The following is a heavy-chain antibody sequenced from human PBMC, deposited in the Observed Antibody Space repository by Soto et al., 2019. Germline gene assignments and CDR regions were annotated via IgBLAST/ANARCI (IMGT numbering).Heavy chain of an antibody. J-gene: IGHJ6*02. CDR2: ISHDGSNQ. D-gene: IGHD2-21*02. CDR3: AKETRSRAVTATRVNGMDV. CDR1: GFSFSDFG. Sequence: GGSLRLSCAPSGFSFSDFGMHWVRQAPGKGLEWVAAISHDGSNQYYGDSVKGRFSISRDHSNNRLYLQMNNLKVEDSAIYFCAKETRSRAVTATRVNGMDVWGQGTTVTVSS. V-gene: IGHV3-30*18.